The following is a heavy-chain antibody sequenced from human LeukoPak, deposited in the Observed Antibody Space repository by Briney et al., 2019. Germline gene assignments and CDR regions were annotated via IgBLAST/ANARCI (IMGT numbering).Heavy chain of an antibody. CDR2: IYYSGST. CDR1: GGSISSGDYY. Sequence: PSETLSLTCTVSGGSISSGDYYWGWIRQPPGRGLEWIVYIYYSGSTYYNPSLKSRVTISVDTSKNQFSLKLSSVTAADTAVYYCARIYDSSGDDWGQGTLVTVSS. CDR3: ARIYDSSGDD. V-gene: IGHV4-30-4*01. D-gene: IGHD3-22*01. J-gene: IGHJ4*02.